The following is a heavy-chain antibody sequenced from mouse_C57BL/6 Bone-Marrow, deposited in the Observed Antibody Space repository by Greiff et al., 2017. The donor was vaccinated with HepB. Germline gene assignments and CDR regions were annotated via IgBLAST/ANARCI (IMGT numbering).Heavy chain of an antibody. CDR3: ARHAFWYFDV. J-gene: IGHJ1*03. CDR1: GFTFSSYG. Sequence: EVKLQESGGDLVKPGGSLKLSCAASGFTFSSYGMSWVRQTPDKRLEWVATISSGGSYTYYPDSVKGRFTISRDNAKNTLYLQMSSLKSEDTAMYYCARHAFWYFDVWGTGTTVTVSS. V-gene: IGHV5-6*01. CDR2: ISSGGSYT.